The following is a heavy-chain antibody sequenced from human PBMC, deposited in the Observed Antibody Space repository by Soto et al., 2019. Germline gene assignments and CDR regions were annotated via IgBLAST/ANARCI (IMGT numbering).Heavy chain of an antibody. Sequence: QMQLQESGPGLVKPSETLSLTCTVSGGSLTSVIHYWTWIRQHPGKGLGCIGFMHYSGNIYYNPSLKSRIDMSIDTSRNEFCLRLNAVTAADTAVYFFARVGSILDTSGYYFEHWGRGILVAVSS. CDR3: ARVGSILDTSGYYFEH. CDR1: GGSLTSVIHY. V-gene: IGHV4-31*03. CDR2: MHYSGNI. J-gene: IGHJ4*02. D-gene: IGHD3-22*01.